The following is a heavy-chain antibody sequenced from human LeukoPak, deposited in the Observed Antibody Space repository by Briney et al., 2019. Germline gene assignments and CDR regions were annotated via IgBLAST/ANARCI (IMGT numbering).Heavy chain of an antibody. V-gene: IGHV3-72*01. CDR3: ATSWRSTAFDY. CDR1: GFTFSDHY. CDR2: TRNKANSYTT. Sequence: GGSLRLSCAASGFTFSDHYMDWVRQAPGKGLGWVGRTRNKANSYTTEYAASVKGRFTISRDDSKNSLYLQMNSLKTEGTAAYYCATSWRSTAFDYWGQGTLVTVSS. J-gene: IGHJ4*02.